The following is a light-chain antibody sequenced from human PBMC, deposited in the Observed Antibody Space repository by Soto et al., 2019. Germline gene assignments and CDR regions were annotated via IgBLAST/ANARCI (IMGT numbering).Light chain of an antibody. CDR3: QQYGSSPRT. V-gene: IGKV3-20*01. Sequence: EIVLTQSPGTLSLSPGDRATLACRASQSVGSGYLAWYQQKPGQAPRLLTYGASSRATGIPDRFSGSGSGTDFTLTISRLEPEDFAVYYCQQYGSSPRTFGQGTKVEIK. CDR2: GAS. CDR1: QSVGSGY. J-gene: IGKJ1*01.